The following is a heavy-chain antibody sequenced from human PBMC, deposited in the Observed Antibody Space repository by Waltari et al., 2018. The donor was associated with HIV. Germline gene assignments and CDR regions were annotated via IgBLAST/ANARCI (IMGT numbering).Heavy chain of an antibody. J-gene: IGHJ4*02. CDR2: ISRERNT. D-gene: IGHD4-4*01. Sequence: EVQLVASGGGLVQPGGSLRLSCADSGFSFISYSLNWFRQAPGKGLDWSSYISRERNTNYPDSVKGRLTSSRDNAKNSLYLQLNSLRAEDTAVYYCARDQDYSFDYWGQGTLVTVSS. V-gene: IGHV3-48*01. CDR1: GFSFISYS. CDR3: ARDQDYSFDY.